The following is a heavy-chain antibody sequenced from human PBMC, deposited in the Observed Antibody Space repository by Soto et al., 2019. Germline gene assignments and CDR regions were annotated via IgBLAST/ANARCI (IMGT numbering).Heavy chain of an antibody. CDR2: IIPILGIA. CDR1: GGTFSSYT. Sequence: QVQLVQSGAEVKKPGSSVKVSCKASGGTFSSYTISWVRQAPGQGLEWMGRIIPILGIANYAQKFQGRVTITADKSTSTAYMEVSSLRSEDTAVYYCAREGNEGPARIYYYYYMDVWGQGTTVTVSS. CDR3: AREGNEGPARIYYYYYMDV. D-gene: IGHD1-1*01. J-gene: IGHJ6*03. V-gene: IGHV1-69*08.